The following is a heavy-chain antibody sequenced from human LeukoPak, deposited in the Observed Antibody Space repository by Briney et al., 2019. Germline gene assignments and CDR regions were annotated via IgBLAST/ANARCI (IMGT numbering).Heavy chain of an antibody. D-gene: IGHD6-19*01. V-gene: IGHV1-18*01. CDR2: ISAYNGNT. Sequence: GASVKVSCKASGYTFTSYGISWVRQAPGQGLEWMGWISAYNGNTNYAQKLQGRVTMTTDTSTSTAYMELRSLRSDDTAVYYCARDPIAVAGSPPMQAFDIWGQGTMVTVSS. CDR3: ARDPIAVAGSPPMQAFDI. J-gene: IGHJ3*02. CDR1: GYTFTSYG.